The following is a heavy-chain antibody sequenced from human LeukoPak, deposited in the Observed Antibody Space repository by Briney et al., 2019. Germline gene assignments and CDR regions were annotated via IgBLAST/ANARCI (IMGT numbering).Heavy chain of an antibody. J-gene: IGHJ4*02. CDR1: GFTFSDYY. CDR3: ARDTAMGSDY. CDR2: MSSSGSTI. Sequence: PGGSLRLSCAASGFTFSDYYMSWIRQAPGKGLEWVSYMSSSGSTIYYADSVKGRFTITRDNAKNSLYLQMNSLRAEDAAVYYCARDTAMGSDYWGQGTLVTVSS. V-gene: IGHV3-11*01. D-gene: IGHD5-18*01.